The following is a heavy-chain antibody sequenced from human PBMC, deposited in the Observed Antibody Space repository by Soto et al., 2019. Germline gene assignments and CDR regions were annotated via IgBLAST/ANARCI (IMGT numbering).Heavy chain of an antibody. V-gene: IGHV1-18*01. CDR2: ISAYNGNT. D-gene: IGHD2-2*02. CDR1: GYTFTSYG. CDR3: ARVASDCSSTSCYTGLIDY. Sequence: QVQLMQSGAEVKKPGASVKVSCKASGYTFTSYGISWVRQAPGQGLEWMGWISAYNGNTNYAQKLQGRVTMTTDTSTSTAYMELRSLRSDDTAVYYCARVASDCSSTSCYTGLIDYWGQGTLVTVSS. J-gene: IGHJ4*02.